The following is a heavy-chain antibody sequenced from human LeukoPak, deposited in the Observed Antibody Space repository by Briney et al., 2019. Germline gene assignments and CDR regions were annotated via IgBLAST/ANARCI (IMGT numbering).Heavy chain of an antibody. J-gene: IGHJ5*02. V-gene: IGHV4-39*01. CDR2: IYYSGST. D-gene: IGHD6-6*01. CDR1: GGSISSSSYY. CDR3: ARHGSIAALLWFDP. Sequence: PSETLSLTCTVPGGSISSSSYYWGWIRQPPGKGLEWIGSIYYSGSTYYNPSLKSRVTISVDTSKNQFSLKLSSVTAADTAVYYCARHGSIAALLWFDPWGQGTLVTVSS.